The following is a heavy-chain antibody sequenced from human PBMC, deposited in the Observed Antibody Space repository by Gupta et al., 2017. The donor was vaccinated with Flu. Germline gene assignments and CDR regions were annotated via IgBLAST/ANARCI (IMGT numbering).Heavy chain of an antibody. J-gene: IGHJ1*01. Sequence: QLVASGGGLVKPGGALRLACAVSGPNFNRSAPNWVRQAPGKGLEWVSSIGKTSSLIHYADSVKGRFTVSRDNATNSLFLQMNSLRVEDTAVYYCARRGDESSDLNAWGQGTQGTVSS. CDR2: IGKTSSLI. V-gene: IGHV3-21*02. CDR3: ARRGDESSDLNA. D-gene: IGHD1-14*01. CDR1: GPNFNRSA.